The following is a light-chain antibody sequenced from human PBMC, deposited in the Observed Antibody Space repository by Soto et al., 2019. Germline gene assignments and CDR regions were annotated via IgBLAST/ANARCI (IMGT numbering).Light chain of an antibody. J-gene: IGKJ1*01. CDR1: QRISSG. CDR2: KGS. CDR3: QPYNDNWT. V-gene: IGKV1-5*03. Sequence: DIQMTQLPSTLAASVGDRVTISCRASQRISSGLAWYQQKPGTAAKVVIYKGSTLESGVAARGSGRGSGRRFTLTIISLQPDDSATYYCQPYNDNWTFGQGTKV.